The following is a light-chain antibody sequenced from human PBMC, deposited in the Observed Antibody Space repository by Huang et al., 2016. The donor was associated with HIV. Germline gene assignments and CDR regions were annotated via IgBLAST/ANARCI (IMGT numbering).Light chain of an antibody. CDR3: HQYNNWLLS. J-gene: IGKJ4*01. Sequence: EIVMTQSLATLSVSPGQRVTLSCRANRSVSTNLAWYQQRHGQAPRLLICGSSTRAPGIPVRFSGSGSGTDFSLTISSLQSEDFALYYCHQYNNWLLSFGGGTRV. CDR2: GSS. CDR1: RSVSTN. V-gene: IGKV3-15*01.